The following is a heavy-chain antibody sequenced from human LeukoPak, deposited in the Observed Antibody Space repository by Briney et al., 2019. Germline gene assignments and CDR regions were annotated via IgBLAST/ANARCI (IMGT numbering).Heavy chain of an antibody. V-gene: IGHV4-59*01. Sequence: PSETLSLTCTVSGDSMSSYYWSWIRQPPGKGLEWIAYISYSGSTKYNPSLQNRVTISIDTSKDQFSLKLSTVTAADTAVYFCARGRIAAAGTNWFDPWGQGTLVTVSS. CDR1: GDSMSSYY. D-gene: IGHD6-13*01. CDR3: ARGRIAAAGTNWFDP. CDR2: ISYSGST. J-gene: IGHJ5*02.